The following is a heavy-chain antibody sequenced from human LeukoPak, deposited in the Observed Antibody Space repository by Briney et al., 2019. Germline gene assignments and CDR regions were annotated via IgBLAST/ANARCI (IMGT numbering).Heavy chain of an antibody. V-gene: IGHV4-61*02. CDR3: ARDHEYDSSGYYSDY. Sequence: KTSETLSLTCTVSGGSISSGSYYWSWIRQPAGKGLEWIGRIYTSGSTNFNPSLKSRVTISVDTSKNQFSLKLSSVTAADTAVYYCARDHEYDSSGYYSDYWGQGTLVTVSS. CDR1: GGSISSGSYY. CDR2: IYTSGST. J-gene: IGHJ4*02. D-gene: IGHD3-22*01.